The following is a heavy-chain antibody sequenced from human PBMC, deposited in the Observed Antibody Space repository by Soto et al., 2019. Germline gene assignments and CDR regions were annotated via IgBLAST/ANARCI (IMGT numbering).Heavy chain of an antibody. CDR1: GYTFTSYG. CDR3: ARNSGYSSGWYRGFDY. Sequence: ASVKVSCKASGYTFTSYGISCVRQAPGQGLEWMGWISAYNGNTNYAQKLQGRVTMTTDTSTSTAYMELRSLRSDDTAVYYCARNSGYSSGWYRGFDYWGQGTLVTVPQ. CDR2: ISAYNGNT. J-gene: IGHJ4*02. V-gene: IGHV1-18*04. D-gene: IGHD6-19*01.